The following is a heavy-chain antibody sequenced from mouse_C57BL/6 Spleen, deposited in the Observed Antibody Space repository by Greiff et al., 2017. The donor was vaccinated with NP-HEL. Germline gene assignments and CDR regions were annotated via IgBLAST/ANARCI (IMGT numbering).Heavy chain of an antibody. V-gene: IGHV1-82*01. Sequence: QVQLQQSGPELVKPGASVKISCKASGYAFSSSWMNWVKQRPGKGLEWIGRIYPGDGDTNYNGKFKGKATLTADKSSSTAYMQLSSLTSEDSAVYFCARRGGGYSYYYAMDYWGQGTSVTVSS. CDR1: GYAFSSSW. CDR2: IYPGDGDT. CDR3: ARRGGGYSYYYAMDY. D-gene: IGHD2-3*01. J-gene: IGHJ4*01.